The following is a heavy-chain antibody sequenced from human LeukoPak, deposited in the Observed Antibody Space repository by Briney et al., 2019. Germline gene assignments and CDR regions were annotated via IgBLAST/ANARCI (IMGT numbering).Heavy chain of an antibody. CDR3: ARSNVEMATIDY. V-gene: IGHV3-74*01. D-gene: IGHD5-24*01. Sequence: GGSLRLSCAASGFTFSSYWMHWVRQAPGKGLVWVSRINSDGSSTSYADSVKGRFTISRDSAKNTLYLQMNSLRAEDTAVYYCARSNVEMATIDYWGQGTLVTVSS. CDR1: GFTFSSYW. CDR2: INSDGSST. J-gene: IGHJ4*02.